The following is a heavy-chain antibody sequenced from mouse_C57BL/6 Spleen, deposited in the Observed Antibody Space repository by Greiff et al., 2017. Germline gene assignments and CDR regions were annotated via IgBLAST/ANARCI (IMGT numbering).Heavy chain of an antibody. Sequence: EVQLQQSGPELVKPGASVKISCKASGYTFTDYYMNWVKQSHGKSLEWIGDINPNNGGTSYNQKFKGKATLTVDKSSSTAYMELRSLTSEDSADDYCARSLLLLGGAMDYWGQGTSVTVSS. CDR3: ARSLLLLGGAMDY. V-gene: IGHV1-26*01. CDR2: INPNNGGT. CDR1: GYTFTDYY. J-gene: IGHJ4*01. D-gene: IGHD1-1*01.